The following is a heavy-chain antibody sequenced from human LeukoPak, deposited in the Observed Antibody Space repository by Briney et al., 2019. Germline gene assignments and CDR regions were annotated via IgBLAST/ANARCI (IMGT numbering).Heavy chain of an antibody. J-gene: IGHJ4*02. CDR1: GYSISSGYY. CDR2: IYHSGST. Sequence: SETLSLTCTVSGYSISSGYYWGWIRQPPGKGLEWIGSIYHSGSTYYNPSLKSRVTISVDTSKNQFSLKLSSVTAADTAVYYCARDRPGKFDYWGQGTLVTVSS. CDR3: ARDRPGKFDY. V-gene: IGHV4-38-2*02. D-gene: IGHD6-6*01.